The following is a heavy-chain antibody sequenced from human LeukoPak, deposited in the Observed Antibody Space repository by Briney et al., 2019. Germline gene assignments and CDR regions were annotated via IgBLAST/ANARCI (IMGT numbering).Heavy chain of an antibody. J-gene: IGHJ4*02. Sequence: PSETLSLTCAVYGGSFSGYYWSWIRQPPGKGLEWIGEINHSGSTNYNPSLKSRVTISVDTSKNQFSLKLSSVTAADTAVYYCARGGGDYYDSSGYYLDYWGQGTLVTVSS. CDR3: ARGGGDYYDSSGYYLDY. V-gene: IGHV4-34*01. CDR2: INHSGST. CDR1: GGSFSGYY. D-gene: IGHD3-22*01.